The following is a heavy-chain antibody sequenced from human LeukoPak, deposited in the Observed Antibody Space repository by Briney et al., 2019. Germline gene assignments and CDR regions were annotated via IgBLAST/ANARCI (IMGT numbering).Heavy chain of an antibody. CDR3: ARDTHISLIVVGDALEI. CDR1: GGSVRSYY. V-gene: IGHV4-4*07. CDR2: IYTSGTS. J-gene: IGHJ3*02. D-gene: IGHD3-22*01. Sequence: PSETLSLTCTVSGGSVRSYYWSWIRQPAGKGLEWIGQIYTSGTSNYNPSLKSRLTMSVDTSKNQVSLKLSSVTAADTAVYYCARDTHISLIVVGDALEIWGQGTMVTVSS.